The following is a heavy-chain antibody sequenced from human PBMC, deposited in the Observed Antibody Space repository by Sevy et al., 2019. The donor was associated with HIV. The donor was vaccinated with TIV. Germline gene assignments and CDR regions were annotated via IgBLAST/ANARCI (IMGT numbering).Heavy chain of an antibody. J-gene: IGHJ4*02. CDR1: GFTFSTYA. V-gene: IGHV3-30*18. CDR3: AKPLYFYDGNGYYLDY. Sequence: GGSLRLSCAASGFTFSTYAMHWVRQAPGKGLEWVAIISSDGNNKFYGDSVKGPFTISRDNSKNTLYLQMNSLRAEDTAIYYCAKPLYFYDGNGYYLDYWGQGTLVTVSS. CDR2: ISSDGNNK. D-gene: IGHD3-22*01.